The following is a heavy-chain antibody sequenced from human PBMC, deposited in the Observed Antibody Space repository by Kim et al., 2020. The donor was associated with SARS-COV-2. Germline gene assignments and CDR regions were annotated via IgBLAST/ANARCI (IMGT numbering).Heavy chain of an antibody. Sequence: SETLSLTCTVSGGSISSYYWSWIRQPPGKGLEWIGYIYYSGSTNYNPSLKSRVTISVDTSKNQFSLKLSSVTAADTAVYYCARAVVGAPLPFDYWGQGTLVTVSS. J-gene: IGHJ4*02. CDR1: GGSISSYY. D-gene: IGHD1-26*01. CDR2: IYYSGST. V-gene: IGHV4-59*01. CDR3: ARAVVGAPLPFDY.